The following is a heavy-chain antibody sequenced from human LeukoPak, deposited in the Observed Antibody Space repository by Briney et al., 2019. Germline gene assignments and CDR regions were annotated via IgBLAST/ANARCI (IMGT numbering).Heavy chain of an antibody. CDR2: INPKSGGT. Sequence: ASVKVSCKASGYTLTGYYMHWVRQAPGQGLEWMGWINPKSGGTKYAQKFQGRVTMTRDTSISTGDMELSRLRSDDTAVYYCARGEVSSWYDYFQHWGQGSLVTVSS. D-gene: IGHD6-13*01. CDR1: GYTLTGYY. CDR3: ARGEVSSWYDYFQH. V-gene: IGHV1-2*02. J-gene: IGHJ1*01.